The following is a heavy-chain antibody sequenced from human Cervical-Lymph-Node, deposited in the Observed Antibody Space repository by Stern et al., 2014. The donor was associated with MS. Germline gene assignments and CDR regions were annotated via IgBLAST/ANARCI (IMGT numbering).Heavy chain of an antibody. J-gene: IGHJ3*01. V-gene: IGHV4-4*02. CDR2: VSHLGST. CDR1: GGSLSRSKW. Sequence: QLQLQESGPGVVKPSGTLSLTCVVSGGSLSRSKWRSWVRQPPGKGLEWIGEVSHLGSTNYNPSLKSRVSISLDKSNNQVSLKMDSVTAADTAVYYCASGHDAFALWGQGTLVTVSS. CDR3: ASGHDAFAL.